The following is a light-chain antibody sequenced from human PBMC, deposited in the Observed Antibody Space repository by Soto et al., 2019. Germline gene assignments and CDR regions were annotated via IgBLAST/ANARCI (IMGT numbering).Light chain of an antibody. J-gene: IGLJ2*01. CDR3: SLYAGRNIIL. CDR1: SSDFGNYNY. CDR2: EVF. Sequence: QLVLTQPPSASGSPGQSVTISCTGTSSDFGNYNYVSWYQQHPGKVPKLMIYEVFKRTSGVPDRFSGSKSGNTASLTVSGLQAEDEADYYCSLYAGRNIILFGGGTKLTVL. V-gene: IGLV2-8*01.